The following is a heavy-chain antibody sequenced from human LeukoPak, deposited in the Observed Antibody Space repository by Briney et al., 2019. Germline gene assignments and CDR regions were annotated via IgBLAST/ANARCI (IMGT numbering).Heavy chain of an antibody. Sequence: SETLSLTCTVSGGSISSYYWSWIRQPPGKGLEWIGYIYTSGSTNYNPSLKSRVTISVDTSKNQFSLKLSPVTAADTAVYYCARQGGRVDTAMVRLSYMDVWGKGTTVTVSS. V-gene: IGHV4-4*09. CDR3: ARQGGRVDTAMVRLSYMDV. J-gene: IGHJ6*03. CDR2: IYTSGST. CDR1: GGSISSYY. D-gene: IGHD5-18*01.